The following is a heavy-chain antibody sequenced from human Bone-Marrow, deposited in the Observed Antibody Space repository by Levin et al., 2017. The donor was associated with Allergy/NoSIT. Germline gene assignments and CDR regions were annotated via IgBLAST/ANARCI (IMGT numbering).Heavy chain of an antibody. CDR3: AKDPTVTASEDFQH. V-gene: IGHV3-30*18. Sequence: GESLKISCAASGFIFSDYGMHWIRQAPGKGPEWVAFTSYDGRHYQYADSVRGRFTISRDNSKNTLHLQMNSLRAEDTAVYYCAKDPTVTASEDFQHWGQGTLVTVSS. D-gene: IGHD4-17*01. CDR1: GFIFSDYG. J-gene: IGHJ1*01. CDR2: TSYDGRHY.